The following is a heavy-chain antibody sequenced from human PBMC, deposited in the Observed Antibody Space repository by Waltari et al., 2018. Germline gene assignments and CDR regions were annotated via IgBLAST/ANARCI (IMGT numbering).Heavy chain of an antibody. CDR1: VYAINSGFY. Sequence: QVQPKESGPGLLKASETLSLTCDVSVYAINSGFYWGWIRQPPGKGLEWIATIYHDGSTFYNPSLTSRVSTSMDTSKNQFSLTLKSVTAADTAVYYCSRQVLGYCTSAACRRLESWGQGTLVTVSS. J-gene: IGHJ4*02. CDR2: IYHDGST. V-gene: IGHV4-38-2*01. D-gene: IGHD2-2*03. CDR3: SRQVLGYCTSAACRRLES.